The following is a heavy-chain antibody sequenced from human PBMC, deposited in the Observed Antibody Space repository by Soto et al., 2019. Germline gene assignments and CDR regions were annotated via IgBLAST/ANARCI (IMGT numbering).Heavy chain of an antibody. CDR2: ISYDGGNK. CDR3: TREGHSGSYLNNAIDV. D-gene: IGHD1-26*01. Sequence: GSRRLSCAAPEFPFSSKAMHWVRQAPGKGLEWVAVISYDGGNKYYADSVKGRFTISRDNSKNTLYLQMNSLRVEDTSVYYCTREGHSGSYLNNAIDVWGQGTMVTVSS. J-gene: IGHJ3*01. CDR1: EFPFSSKA. V-gene: IGHV3-30-3*01.